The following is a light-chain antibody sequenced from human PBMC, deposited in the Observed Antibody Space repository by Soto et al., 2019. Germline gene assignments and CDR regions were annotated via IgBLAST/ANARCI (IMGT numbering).Light chain of an antibody. V-gene: IGLV2-8*01. CDR3: SSYAGSNRGV. CDR2: DVN. CDR1: SSDVGGYNY. Sequence: QSALTQPPSASGSPGQSVTISCTGTSSDVGGYNYVSWYLQHPGKAPKLMIYDVNKRPSGVPDRFSGSKSGNTASLTVSGLQADDEADFYCSSYAGSNRGVFGGGTKLTVL. J-gene: IGLJ3*02.